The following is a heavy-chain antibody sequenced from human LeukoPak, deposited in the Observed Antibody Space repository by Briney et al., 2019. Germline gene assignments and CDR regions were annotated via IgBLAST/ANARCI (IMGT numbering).Heavy chain of an antibody. CDR2: FNPNSGGT. J-gene: IGHJ6*03. Sequence: ASVKVSCKASGYTFTGYYMHWVRQAPGQGLEWMGWFNPNSGGTNYAQKFQGRVTMTRDTSISTAYMELSRLRSDDTAVYYCARALTRDFWSGYPYYYYYYYMDVWGKGTTVTVSS. V-gene: IGHV1-2*02. CDR1: GYTFTGYY. D-gene: IGHD3-3*01. CDR3: ARALTRDFWSGYPYYYYYYYMDV.